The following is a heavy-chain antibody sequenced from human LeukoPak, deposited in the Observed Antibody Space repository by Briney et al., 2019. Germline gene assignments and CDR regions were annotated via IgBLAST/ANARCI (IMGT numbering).Heavy chain of an antibody. CDR3: ARALLVSPYYYDSSGLDY. CDR2: IYYSGST. Sequence: PSETLSLTCTVSGGSISSGGYYWSWIRQHPGKGLEWIGYIYYSGSTYYNPSLKSRVTISVDTSRTQFSLKLSSVTAADTAVYYCARALLVSPYYYDSSGLDYWGQGTLVTVSS. CDR1: GGSISSGGYY. V-gene: IGHV4-31*03. J-gene: IGHJ4*02. D-gene: IGHD3-22*01.